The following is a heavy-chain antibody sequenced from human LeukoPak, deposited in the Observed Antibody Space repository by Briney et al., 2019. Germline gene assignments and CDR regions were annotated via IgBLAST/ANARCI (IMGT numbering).Heavy chain of an antibody. CDR1: GGSISSYY. Sequence: SETLSLTCTVSGGSISSYYWSWIRQPAGKGLEWIGRIYSTGSTNYNPSLKSRVTISVDTSKNQFSLKLSSVTAADTAVYYCARTPYNWNYFTNYYYYYMDVWGKGTTVTVSS. CDR3: ARTPYNWNYFTNYYYYYMDV. V-gene: IGHV4-4*07. CDR2: IYSTGST. J-gene: IGHJ6*03. D-gene: IGHD1-7*01.